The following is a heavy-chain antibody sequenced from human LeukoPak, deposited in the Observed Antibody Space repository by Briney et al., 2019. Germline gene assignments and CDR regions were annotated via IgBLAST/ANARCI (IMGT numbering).Heavy chain of an antibody. Sequence: VASVKVSCKASGYTFTSYYMHWVRQAPGQGLEWMGIINPSGGSTSYAQKFQGRVTMTRDTSISTAYMELSRLRSDDTAVYYCAREAVRVITIFGVVNYYYYGMDVWGQGTTVTVSS. D-gene: IGHD3-3*01. J-gene: IGHJ6*02. V-gene: IGHV1-46*01. CDR1: GYTFTSYY. CDR2: INPSGGST. CDR3: AREAVRVITIFGVVNYYYYGMDV.